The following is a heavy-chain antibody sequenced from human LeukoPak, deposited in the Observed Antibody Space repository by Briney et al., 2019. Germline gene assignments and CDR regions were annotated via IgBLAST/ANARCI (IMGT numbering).Heavy chain of an antibody. CDR2: ITGSGTV. Sequence: GGSLRLSCAASGFTFSDYYMSWIRQAPGKGLEWIAYITGSGTVDHADSVKGRFIISRDNTKNSLYLQMNSLRAEDTAVYYCAGDRYSGSGSYHSWFDPWGQGTLVTVSS. CDR1: GFTFSDYY. V-gene: IGHV3-11*01. D-gene: IGHD3-10*01. CDR3: AGDRYSGSGSYHSWFDP. J-gene: IGHJ5*02.